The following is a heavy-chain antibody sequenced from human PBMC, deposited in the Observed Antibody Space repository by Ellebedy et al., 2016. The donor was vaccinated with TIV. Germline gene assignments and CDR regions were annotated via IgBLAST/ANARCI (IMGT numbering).Heavy chain of an antibody. J-gene: IGHJ4*02. CDR2: ISAYNGEM. CDR3: ARDAFSYGAGGGIDY. V-gene: IGHV1-18*01. D-gene: IGHD2-8*02. CDR1: GYTFIDYA. Sequence: ASVKVSCXASGYTFIDYAISWVRQAPGQGLEWMGWISAYNGEMKHAQKFQGRVTMTTDSSTSTAYMELRSLRSDDTAVYYCARDAFSYGAGGGIDYWGQGTLVTVSS.